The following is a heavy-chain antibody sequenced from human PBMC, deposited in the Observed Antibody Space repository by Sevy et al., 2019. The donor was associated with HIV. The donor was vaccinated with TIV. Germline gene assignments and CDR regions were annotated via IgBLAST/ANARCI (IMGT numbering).Heavy chain of an antibody. D-gene: IGHD6-13*01. CDR1: GFTFSSYA. V-gene: IGHV3-30*04. J-gene: IGHJ6*01. CDR3: ARGGSSWWPYGMDV. Sequence: GGSLRLSCAASGFTFSSYAMHWVRQAPGKGLEWVAVISYDGSNKYYADSVKGRFTISRDNSKNTLYLQMNSLRAEDTAVYYCARGGSSWWPYGMDVWGQGTTVTVSS. CDR2: ISYDGSNK.